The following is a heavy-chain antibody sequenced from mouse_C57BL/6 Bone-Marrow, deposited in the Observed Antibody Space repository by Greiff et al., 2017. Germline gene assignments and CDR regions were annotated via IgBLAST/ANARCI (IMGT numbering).Heavy chain of an antibody. CDR2: IHPNSGST. CDR3: ARLGGRGYFDV. J-gene: IGHJ1*03. CDR1: GYTFTSYW. Sequence: VQLQQPGAELVKPGASVKLSCKASGYTFTSYWMHWVKQRPGQGLEWIGMIHPNSGSTNYNEKFKSKATLTVGKSSSTAYMQLSSLTSEDSAVYYCARLGGRGYFDVWGTGTTVTVAS. V-gene: IGHV1-64*01. D-gene: IGHD1-1*01.